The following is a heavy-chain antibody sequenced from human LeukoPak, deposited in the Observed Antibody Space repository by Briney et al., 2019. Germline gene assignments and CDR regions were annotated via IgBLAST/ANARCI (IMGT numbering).Heavy chain of an antibody. CDR3: ARERCSGDSCYHDY. CDR1: GFTLSTYA. Sequence: GGSLRLSCEASGFTLSTYAMAWVRQAPGKGLEWVSLITGSGISAYYADSVRGRFSISRDNSKNTLYLQMNSLRAEDTAVYYCARERCSGDSCYHDYWGQGTLVTVSS. CDR2: ITGSGISA. V-gene: IGHV3-23*01. D-gene: IGHD2-15*01. J-gene: IGHJ4*02.